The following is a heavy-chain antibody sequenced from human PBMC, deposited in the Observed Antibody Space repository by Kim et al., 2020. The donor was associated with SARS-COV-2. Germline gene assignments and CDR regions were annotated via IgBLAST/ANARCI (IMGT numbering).Heavy chain of an antibody. J-gene: IGHJ4*02. Sequence: GGSLRLSCAASGFTFSSYGMRWVRQAPGKGLEWVAVIWDDGSNTYYAGSVKGRFTISRDNSKNTLYLQMNSLRAEDTAVYYCARTPGEGEVTGIDYWGQGTLVTVSS. CDR2: IWDDGSNT. D-gene: IGHD3-16*01. V-gene: IGHV3-33*01. CDR1: GFTFSSYG. CDR3: ARTPGEGEVTGIDY.